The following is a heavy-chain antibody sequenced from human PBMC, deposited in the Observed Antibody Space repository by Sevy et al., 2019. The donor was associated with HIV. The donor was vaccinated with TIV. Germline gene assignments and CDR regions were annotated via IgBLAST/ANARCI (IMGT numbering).Heavy chain of an antibody. V-gene: IGHV1-2*06. CDR1: GYTFTGYY. J-gene: IGHJ3*02. D-gene: IGHD3-16*01. CDR3: ACYAIDVFYI. Sequence: ASVKVSCQASGYTFTGYYIHWERQAPGRGLEWMGRINPNSGGTNYAQKFQGRVAMTRDTSISTAYMELSRLRSDDTAVYYCACYAIDVFYIWGQGTMVTVSS. CDR2: INPNSGGT.